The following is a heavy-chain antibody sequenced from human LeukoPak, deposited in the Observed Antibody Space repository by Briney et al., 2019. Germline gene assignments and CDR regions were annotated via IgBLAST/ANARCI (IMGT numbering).Heavy chain of an antibody. D-gene: IGHD3-22*01. Sequence: SETLSLTCTVSGGSISSSNYYWGWIRQPPGKGLEWIGSIYYSGSTSYNPSLKSRVTISVDTSKNQFSLKLSSVTAADTAVYYCAREHEYYYDSSGSDYWGQGTLVTVSS. CDR2: IYYSGST. CDR3: AREHEYYYDSSGSDY. CDR1: GGSISSSNYY. V-gene: IGHV4-39*02. J-gene: IGHJ4*02.